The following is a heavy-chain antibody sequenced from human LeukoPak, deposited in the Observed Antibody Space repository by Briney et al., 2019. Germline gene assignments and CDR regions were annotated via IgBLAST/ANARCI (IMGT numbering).Heavy chain of an antibody. D-gene: IGHD1-26*01. CDR3: AREATTLDYFDY. CDR2: IYYSGST. V-gene: IGHV4-31*03. Sequence: PSQTLSLTCTVSGGSISSGGYYWSWIRQHPGKGLERIGYIYYSGSTYYNPSLKSRVTISVDTSKNQFSLKLSSVTAADTAVYYCAREATTLDYFDYWGQGTLVTVSS. J-gene: IGHJ4*02. CDR1: GGSISSGGYY.